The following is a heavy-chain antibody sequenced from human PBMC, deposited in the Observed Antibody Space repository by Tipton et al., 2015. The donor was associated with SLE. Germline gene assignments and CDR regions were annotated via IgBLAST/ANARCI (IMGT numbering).Heavy chain of an antibody. D-gene: IGHD6-13*01. J-gene: IGHJ4*02. Sequence: TLSLTCTVSGGSISSGGYYWSWIRQHPGKGLEWIGYIYYSGSTYYNPSFKSRVTISVDTSKNQFSLKLSSVTAADTAVYYCARILAAAGTGGYWGQGTLVTVSS. CDR1: GGSISSGGYY. CDR3: ARILAAAGTGGY. V-gene: IGHV4-31*03. CDR2: IYYSGST.